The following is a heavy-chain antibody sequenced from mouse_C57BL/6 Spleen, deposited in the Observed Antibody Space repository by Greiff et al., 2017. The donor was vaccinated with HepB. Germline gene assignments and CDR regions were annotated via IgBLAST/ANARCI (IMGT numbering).Heavy chain of an antibody. CDR1: GYTFTDYY. J-gene: IGHJ4*01. Sequence: EVHLVESGPVLVKPGASVKMSCKASGYTFTDYYMNWVKQSHGKSLEWIGVINPYNGGTSYNQKFKGKATLTVDKSSSTAYMELNSLTSEDSAVYYCASDYYGSSPPYYAMDYWGQGTSVTVSS. CDR3: ASDYYGSSPPYYAMDY. V-gene: IGHV1-19*01. D-gene: IGHD1-1*01. CDR2: INPYNGGT.